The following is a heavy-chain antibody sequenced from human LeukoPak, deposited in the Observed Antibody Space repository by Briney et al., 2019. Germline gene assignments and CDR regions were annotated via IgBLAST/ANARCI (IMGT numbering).Heavy chain of an antibody. J-gene: IGHJ4*02. CDR1: GFTFDNYA. Sequence: GGSLRLSCAASGFTFDNYAMHWVRQAPGKGLEWVAGIFGSGGSPHYADSVKGRFTISRDNPRNTVYLQINSLRDDDTAVYYCGKTTVGYSSGQKPAWPVDFWGQGTLVTVSS. CDR2: IFGSGGSP. D-gene: IGHD5-18*01. V-gene: IGHV3-23*01. CDR3: GKTTVGYSSGQKPAWPVDF.